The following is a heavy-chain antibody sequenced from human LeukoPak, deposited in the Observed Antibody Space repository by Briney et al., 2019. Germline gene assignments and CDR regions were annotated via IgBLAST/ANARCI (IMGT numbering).Heavy chain of an antibody. CDR3: GSRSGGF. V-gene: IGHV3-21*01. Sequence: PGGSLRLSCAASGFTFSSHSMNWVRQAPGKGLEWVSSISTSSSYIHYADSMKGRITISRDNAKKLLYLQVNSLRADDTAVYYCGSRSGGFWGQGTLVTVSS. D-gene: IGHD1-14*01. CDR1: GFTFSSHS. J-gene: IGHJ4*02. CDR2: ISTSSSYI.